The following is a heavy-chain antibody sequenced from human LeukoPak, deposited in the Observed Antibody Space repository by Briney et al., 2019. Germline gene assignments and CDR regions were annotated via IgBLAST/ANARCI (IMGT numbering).Heavy chain of an antibody. CDR2: IYSGGAT. V-gene: IGHV3-53*01. J-gene: IGHJ4*02. Sequence: GGSLRLSCAASGFSFGSYAMHWVRQAPGKGLEWVSVIYSGGATYYTDSVKGRFTISRDNSKNTLYLQMNSLRAEDTAVYYCARGGYDSGSYYKGPLYYFDYWGQGTLVTVSS. D-gene: IGHD3-10*01. CDR3: ARGGYDSGSYYKGPLYYFDY. CDR1: GFSFGSYA.